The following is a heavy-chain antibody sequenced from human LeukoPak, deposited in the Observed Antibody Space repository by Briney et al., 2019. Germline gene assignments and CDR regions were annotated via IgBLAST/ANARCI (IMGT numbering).Heavy chain of an antibody. Sequence: SETLSLTCAVYGGSFSGYYWSWIRQPPGKGLGWIGEINHSGSTNYNPSLKSRVTISVDTSKNQFSLRLSSVTAADTAVYYCARDSIAAAKPYYYYGMDVWGKGTTVTVSS. CDR2: INHSGST. CDR1: GGSFSGYY. D-gene: IGHD6-13*01. CDR3: ARDSIAAAKPYYYYGMDV. J-gene: IGHJ6*04. V-gene: IGHV4-34*01.